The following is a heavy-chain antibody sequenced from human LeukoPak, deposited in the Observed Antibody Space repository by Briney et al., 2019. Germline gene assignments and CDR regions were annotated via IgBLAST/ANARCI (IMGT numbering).Heavy chain of an antibody. J-gene: IGHJ4*02. CDR1: GYTFTGYY. CDR2: INPNSGGT. V-gene: IGHV1-2*02. CDR3: ARGRSIAAAGTVSY. D-gene: IGHD6-13*01. Sequence: ASVKVSCKASGYTFTGYYMHWVRQAPGQGLEWMGWINPNSGGTNYAQKFQGRVTMTRDTSISTAYMELSRLRSDDTAVYYCARGRSIAAAGTVSYWGQGTLVTVSS.